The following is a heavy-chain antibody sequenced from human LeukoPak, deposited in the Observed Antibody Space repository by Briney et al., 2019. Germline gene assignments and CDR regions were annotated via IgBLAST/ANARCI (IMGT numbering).Heavy chain of an antibody. Sequence: SETLSLTCAVSGGSISSSNWWSWVRQPPGKGLEWLGEIYHSGSTNYNPSLKSRVTISVDKSKNQFSLKLSSVTAADTAVYYCARLNSNYPYYYYGMDVWGQGTTVTVSS. CDR2: IYHSGST. CDR3: ARLNSNYPYYYYGMDV. CDR1: GGSISSSNW. V-gene: IGHV4-4*02. D-gene: IGHD4-11*01. J-gene: IGHJ6*02.